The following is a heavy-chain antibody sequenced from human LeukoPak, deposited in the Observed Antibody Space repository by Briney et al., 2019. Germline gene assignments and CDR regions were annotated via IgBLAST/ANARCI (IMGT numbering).Heavy chain of an antibody. D-gene: IGHD3-3*01. CDR1: GGSISSSSYY. CDR3: ARARTILGVVTHNWVDP. V-gene: IGHV4-39*07. Sequence: SETLSLTCTVSGGSISSSSYYWGWIRQPPGKGLEWIGSIYYSGSTYYNPSLKSRVTISVDTSKNQFSLKLSSVTAADTAVYYCARARTILGVVTHNWVDPWGQGTLVTVSS. CDR2: IYYSGST. J-gene: IGHJ5*02.